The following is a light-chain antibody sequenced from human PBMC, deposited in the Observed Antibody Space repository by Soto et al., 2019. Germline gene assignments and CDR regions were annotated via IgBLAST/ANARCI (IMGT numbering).Light chain of an antibody. CDR3: QTWGTGIHV. Sequence: QLVLTQSPSASASLGASVKFTCTLSSGHSSYAIAWHQQQPEKGPRYLMKLNSDGSHSNGDGIPDRFSGSSSGAERYLTISSLQSEDEADYYCQTWGTGIHVFGTGTKLTVL. CDR2: LNSDGSH. V-gene: IGLV4-69*01. CDR1: SGHSSYA. J-gene: IGLJ1*01.